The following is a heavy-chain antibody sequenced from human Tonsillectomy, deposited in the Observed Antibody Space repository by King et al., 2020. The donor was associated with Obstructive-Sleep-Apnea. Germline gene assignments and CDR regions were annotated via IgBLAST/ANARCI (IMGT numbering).Heavy chain of an antibody. D-gene: IGHD3-3*02. CDR3: ARDRIFRVTTTYDAFDI. Sequence: QLQESGPGLVKPSGTLSLNCVVSGGAISSSNWGSWFRQPPGKGLGGSGECLHPVSTNYNPTPKSRVTTPIDKSKNQFSLKLSSWTAADTAVYYCARDRIFRVTTTYDAFDIWGQGTMVTVSS. CDR1: GGAISSSNW. J-gene: IGHJ3*02. V-gene: IGHV4-4*02. CDR2: CLHPVST.